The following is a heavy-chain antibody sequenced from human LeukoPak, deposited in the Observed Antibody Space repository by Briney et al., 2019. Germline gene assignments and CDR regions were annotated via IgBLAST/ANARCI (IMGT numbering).Heavy chain of an antibody. Sequence: GGSLRLSCAASGFTFSNFAMTWVRQAPGKGLEWVSGVSGSGDTTYYADSERGRFTISRENSKNILYLQMNSLRAEDTALYFCAKLAVYDILTGYYKNWFDPWGQGTLVSVSS. CDR2: VSGSGDTT. D-gene: IGHD3-9*01. CDR3: AKLAVYDILTGYYKNWFDP. CDR1: GFTFSNFA. J-gene: IGHJ5*02. V-gene: IGHV3-23*01.